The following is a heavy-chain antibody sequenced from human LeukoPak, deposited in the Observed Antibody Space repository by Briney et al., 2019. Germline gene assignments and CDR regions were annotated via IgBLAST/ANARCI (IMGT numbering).Heavy chain of an antibody. CDR1: GGSISSYY. Sequence: SGPTLVKPSETLSLTCTVSGGSISSYYWSWIRQPAGKGLEWIGRIYTSGSTNYNPSLKSRVTMSVDTSKNQFSLKLSSVTAADTAVYYCARDLDYSNSPYYYYNYMDVWGKGTTVTVSS. V-gene: IGHV4-4*07. D-gene: IGHD4-11*01. J-gene: IGHJ6*03. CDR2: IYTSGST. CDR3: ARDLDYSNSPYYYYNYMDV.